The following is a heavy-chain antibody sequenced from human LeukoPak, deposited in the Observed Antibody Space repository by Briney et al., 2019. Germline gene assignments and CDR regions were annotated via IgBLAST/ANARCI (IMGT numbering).Heavy chain of an antibody. J-gene: IGHJ6*02. CDR1: GYTFTSYA. V-gene: IGHV1-3*01. CDR2: INAGNGNT. D-gene: IGHD3-10*01. CDR3: ARAGGLWFGGWGMDV. Sequence: RASVKVSCKASGYTFTSYAMHWVRQAPGQRLEWMGWINAGNGNTKYSQKFQGRVTITRDTSASTAYMELSSLRSEDTAVYYCARAGGLWFGGWGMDVWGQGTTVTVSS.